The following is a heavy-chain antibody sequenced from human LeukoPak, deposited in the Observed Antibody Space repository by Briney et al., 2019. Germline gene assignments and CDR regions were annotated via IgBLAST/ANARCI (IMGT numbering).Heavy chain of an antibody. V-gene: IGHV1-24*01. Sequence: ASVKVSCKASGYTLTELSMHWVRQAPGKGLEWVGGFDPEDGETIYAQKFQGRVTMTEDTSTDTAYMELSSLRSEDTAVYYCARGRRRSSGWYGQVWFDPWGQGTLVTVSS. CDR2: FDPEDGET. D-gene: IGHD6-19*01. CDR3: ARGRRRSSGWYGQVWFDP. CDR1: GYTLTELS. J-gene: IGHJ5*02.